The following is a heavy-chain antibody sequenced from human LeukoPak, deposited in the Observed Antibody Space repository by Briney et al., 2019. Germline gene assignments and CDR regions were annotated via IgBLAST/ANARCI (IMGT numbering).Heavy chain of an antibody. CDR3: ARDGEHYDILTGYYDAFDI. D-gene: IGHD3-9*01. V-gene: IGHV4-4*07. J-gene: IGHJ3*02. CDR2: IYTSGST. Sequence: SETLSLTCSVSGGSISSYYWSWIRQPAGKGLEWIGRIYTSGSTNYNPSLKSRVNMSGDTSKNQFSLKLSSVTAADTAVYYCARDGEHYDILTGYYDAFDIWGQGTMVTVSS. CDR1: GGSISSYY.